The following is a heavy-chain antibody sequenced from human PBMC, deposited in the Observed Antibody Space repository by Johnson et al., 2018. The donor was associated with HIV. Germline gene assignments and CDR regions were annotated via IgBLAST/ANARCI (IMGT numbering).Heavy chain of an antibody. CDR1: GFTFSNAW. V-gene: IGHV3-15*02. Sequence: VQLVESGGAVVQPGGSLRLSCAASGFTFSNAWMSWVRQAPGKGLEWVGRIKSKTDGGTTDYAAPVKGRFTISRDDSKNTLYLQMDSLKTEDTAVYYCTTDHTTMIVVFNAVDIWGQGTMVTVSS. CDR2: IKSKTDGGTT. J-gene: IGHJ3*02. CDR3: TTDHTTMIVVFNAVDI. D-gene: IGHD3-22*01.